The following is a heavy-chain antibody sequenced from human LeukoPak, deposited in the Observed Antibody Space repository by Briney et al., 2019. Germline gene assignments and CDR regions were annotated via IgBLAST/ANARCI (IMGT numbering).Heavy chain of an antibody. J-gene: IGHJ4*02. Sequence: ASVTVSCKASGGTFSSYAISWVRQAPGQGLEWMGGIIPIFGTANYAQKFQGRVTITADESTSTAYMELSSLRSEDTAVYYCARLGYCSGGSCIDYWGQGTLVTVSS. CDR1: GGTFSSYA. CDR3: ARLGYCSGGSCIDY. CDR2: IIPIFGTA. D-gene: IGHD2-15*01. V-gene: IGHV1-69*13.